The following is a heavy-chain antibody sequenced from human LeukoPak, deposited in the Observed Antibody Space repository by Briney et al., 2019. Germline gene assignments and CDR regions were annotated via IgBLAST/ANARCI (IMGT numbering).Heavy chain of an antibody. V-gene: IGHV4-34*01. CDR3: ARHAFRYCSGGSGFSKRNYFDY. Sequence: SETLSLTCAVYGGSFSGYYWSWIRQPPGKGLEWIGEINHSGSTNYNPSLKSRVTISVDTSKNQFSLKLSPVTAADTAVYYCARHAFRYCSGGSGFSKRNYFDYWGQGTLVTVSS. J-gene: IGHJ4*02. CDR2: INHSGST. D-gene: IGHD2-15*01. CDR1: GGSFSGYY.